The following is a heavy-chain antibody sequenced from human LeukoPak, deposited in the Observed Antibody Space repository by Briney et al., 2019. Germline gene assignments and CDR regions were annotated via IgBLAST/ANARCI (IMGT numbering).Heavy chain of an antibody. V-gene: IGHV4-39*07. CDR3: ARAGYSYGTGYYFDY. D-gene: IGHD5-18*01. CDR2: IYYSGST. CDR1: GGSISSSSYY. J-gene: IGHJ4*02. Sequence: SETLSLTCTVSGGSISSSSYYRGWIHQPPGKGLERIGSIYYSGSTYYNPSLKSRVTISLDTSKNQFSLKLSSVTAADAAVYYCARAGYSYGTGYYFDYWGQGALVTVSS.